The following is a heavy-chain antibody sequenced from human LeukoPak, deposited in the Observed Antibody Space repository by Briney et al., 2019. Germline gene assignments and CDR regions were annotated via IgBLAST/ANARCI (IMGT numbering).Heavy chain of an antibody. CDR2: IKSDESER. Sequence: GGSLRLSCAASGFTFSNYWMSWVRQAPGKGLEGVANIKSDESERFYVDSVKGRFTISRDNARNSVYLQMSSLRAEDTGVYYCATTLNIATPGYLWGQGALVTVSS. CDR3: ATTLNIATPGYL. V-gene: IGHV3-7*01. J-gene: IGHJ4*02. CDR1: GFTFSNYW. D-gene: IGHD3-9*01.